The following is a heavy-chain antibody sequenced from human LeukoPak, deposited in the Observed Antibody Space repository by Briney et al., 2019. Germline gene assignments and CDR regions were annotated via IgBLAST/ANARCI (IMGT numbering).Heavy chain of an antibody. CDR1: GYTFTSYF. Sequence: ASVTVSCKASGYTFTSYFMHWERQAPGQGLEWMGIINPSGGSTSYAQKFQGRVTMTRDASTSTVYMELSSLRSEDTAVYYCARTAGRTFDYWGQGTLVTVSS. V-gene: IGHV1-46*01. CDR2: INPSGGST. D-gene: IGHD6-6*01. J-gene: IGHJ4*02. CDR3: ARTAGRTFDY.